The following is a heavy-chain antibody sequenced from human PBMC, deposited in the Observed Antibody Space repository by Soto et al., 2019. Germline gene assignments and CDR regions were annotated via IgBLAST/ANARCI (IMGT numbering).Heavy chain of an antibody. J-gene: IGHJ4*02. V-gene: IGHV3-30-3*01. D-gene: IGHD3-10*01. CDR3: ARLGGFTMVRGSFDY. CDR2: ISYDGSNK. Sequence: GGDLRLSCEASGFSFSTYAMHWVRQAPFKVLEWVEVISYDGSNKYYADSVKVRFTKSRDNSKNTLYLQMNSLRAEDTAVYYCARLGGFTMVRGSFDYWGQGTMLPVSS. CDR1: GFSFSTYA.